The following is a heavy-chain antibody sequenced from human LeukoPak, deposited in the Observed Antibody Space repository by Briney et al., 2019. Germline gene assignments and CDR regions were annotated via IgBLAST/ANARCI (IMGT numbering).Heavy chain of an antibody. CDR3: ARVYSGYDGRRDFDY. D-gene: IGHD5-12*01. CDR2: IYYSGST. Sequence: PSETLSLTCTVSGGSISSGDYYWSWIRQPPGKGLEWIGYIYYSGSTYYNPSLKSRVTISVDTSKNQFSLKLSSVTAADTAVYYCARVYSGYDGRRDFDYWGQGTLVTVSS. CDR1: GGSISSGDYY. J-gene: IGHJ4*02. V-gene: IGHV4-30-4*01.